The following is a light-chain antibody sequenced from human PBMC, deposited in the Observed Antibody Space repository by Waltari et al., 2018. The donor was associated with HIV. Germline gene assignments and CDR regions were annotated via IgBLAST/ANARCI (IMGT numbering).Light chain of an antibody. Sequence: QSVLTQPPSVSAAPGQRVTISCSGRSSNIGANAVNWYQHLPGKAPRLLIYYDDLVPPGVSDRFSVSKSGTSASLAISGLQSEDEGDYYCAAWDDSLNGGVFGGGTKLTVL. CDR2: YDD. CDR1: SSNIGANA. V-gene: IGLV1-36*01. CDR3: AAWDDSLNGGV. J-gene: IGLJ3*02.